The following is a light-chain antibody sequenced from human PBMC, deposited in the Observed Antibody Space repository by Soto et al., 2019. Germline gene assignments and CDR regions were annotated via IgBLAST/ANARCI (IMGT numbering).Light chain of an antibody. CDR2: RTS. V-gene: IGKV3-15*01. CDR3: QQYNNWPRAT. CDR1: QSISSH. J-gene: IGKJ4*01. Sequence: EIVLTQSQATLSVSPGERATLSCLASQSISSHLAWYQQKPGQAPRLLMFRTSSRATGFPARFSGSGSGTEFNLTISSLQSEDFGVYYCQQYNNWPRATFGGGTKVDI.